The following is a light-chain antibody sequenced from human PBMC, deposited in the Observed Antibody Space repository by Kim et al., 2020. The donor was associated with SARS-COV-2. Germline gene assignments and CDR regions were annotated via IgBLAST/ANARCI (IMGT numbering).Light chain of an antibody. J-gene: IGKJ2*02. Sequence: DIQMTQSPSSLSASVGDRVTITCRASQSISSYLNWYQQKPGKAPKLLIYAASSLQSGVPSRFSGSGSGTDFTLTISSLQPEDFATYYCQQSYSWPGTFGQGTKLEI. CDR2: AAS. CDR1: QSISSY. CDR3: QQSYSWPGT. V-gene: IGKV1-39*01.